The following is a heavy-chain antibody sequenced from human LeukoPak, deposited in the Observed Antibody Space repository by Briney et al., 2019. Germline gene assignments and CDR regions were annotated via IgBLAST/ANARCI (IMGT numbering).Heavy chain of an antibody. Sequence: PSETLSLTCTVSGGSISSYYWSWIRQPPGKGLEWIGYIYYSGSTNYNPSLKSRVTMSVDTSKIQFSLKLSSVTAADTAVYYCARHGYSNYVIDYWGQGTLVTVSS. CDR3: ARHGYSNYVIDY. V-gene: IGHV4-59*08. J-gene: IGHJ4*02. D-gene: IGHD4-4*01. CDR2: IYYSGST. CDR1: GGSISSYY.